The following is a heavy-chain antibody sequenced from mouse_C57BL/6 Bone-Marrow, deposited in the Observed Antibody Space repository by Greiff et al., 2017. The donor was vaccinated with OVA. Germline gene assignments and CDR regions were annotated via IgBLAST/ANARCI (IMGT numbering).Heavy chain of an antibody. V-gene: IGHV1-81*01. J-gene: IGHJ3*01. CDR3: ARDDYDLWFAY. CDR1: GYTFTSYG. D-gene: IGHD2-4*01. Sequence: VQLQQSGAELARPGASVKLSCKASGYTFTSYGISWVKQRTGQGLEWIGEIYPRSGNTYYNEKVKGKATLTADKSSSTAYMELRSLTSEDSAVYFCARDDYDLWFAYWGQGTLVTVSA. CDR2: IYPRSGNT.